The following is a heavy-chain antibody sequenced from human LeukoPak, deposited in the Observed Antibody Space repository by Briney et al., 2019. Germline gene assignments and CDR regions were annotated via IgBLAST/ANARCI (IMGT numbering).Heavy chain of an antibody. J-gene: IGHJ4*02. D-gene: IGHD3-3*01. V-gene: IGHV3-23*01. Sequence: GGSLRLSCAASGFTFSSYAMRWVRQAPGKGLEWVSTISGSGGSTYYADSVKGRFTISRDNSKNTLYLQMNSLRAEDTAVYYCAKTTYYDFWSGYYHYWGQGTLVTVSS. CDR3: AKTTYYDFWSGYYHY. CDR2: ISGSGGST. CDR1: GFTFSSYA.